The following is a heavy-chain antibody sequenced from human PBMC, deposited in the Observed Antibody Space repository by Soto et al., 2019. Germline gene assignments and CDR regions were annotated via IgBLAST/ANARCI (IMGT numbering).Heavy chain of an antibody. J-gene: IGHJ6*03. Sequence: GASVKVSCKASGYTFTSYGISWVRQAPGQGLEWMGWISAYNGNTNYAQKLQGRVTMTTDTSTSTAYMELRSLRSDDTAVYYCARENQLPNYYYYYYMDVWGKGTTVTVSS. CDR1: GYTFTSYG. CDR2: ISAYNGNT. CDR3: ARENQLPNYYYYYYMDV. V-gene: IGHV1-18*01. D-gene: IGHD2-2*01.